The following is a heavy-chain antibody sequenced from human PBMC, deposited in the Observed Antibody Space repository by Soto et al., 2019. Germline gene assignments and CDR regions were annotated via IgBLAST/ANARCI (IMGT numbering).Heavy chain of an antibody. J-gene: IGHJ6*02. CDR3: ARDYRSSWTDYYYGMDV. CDR1: GFTFSSYS. Sequence: EVQLVESGGGLVQPGGSLRLSCAASGFTFSSYSMNWVRQAPGKGLEWVSYISSSSSTIYYADSVKGRFTISRDNAKNSLYLQMNSLRDENTAVYYCARDYRSSWTDYYYGMDVWGQGTTVTVSS. D-gene: IGHD6-13*01. CDR2: ISSSSSTI. V-gene: IGHV3-48*02.